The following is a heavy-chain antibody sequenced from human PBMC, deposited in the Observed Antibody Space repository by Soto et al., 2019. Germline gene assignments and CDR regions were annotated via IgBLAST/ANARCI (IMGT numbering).Heavy chain of an antibody. D-gene: IGHD3-10*01. CDR3: VRDYYHISGSHYDIPLDS. CDR2: ISGSGGST. CDR1: GFTFSSYA. J-gene: IGHJ4*02. Sequence: GGSLRLSCAASGFTFSSYAMSWVRQAPGKGLEWVSAISGSGGSTYYADSVKGRFTISRDNSKNTLYLQMNSLRAEDTAVYQCVRDYYHISGSHYDIPLDSWGQGTLVTVS. V-gene: IGHV3-23*01.